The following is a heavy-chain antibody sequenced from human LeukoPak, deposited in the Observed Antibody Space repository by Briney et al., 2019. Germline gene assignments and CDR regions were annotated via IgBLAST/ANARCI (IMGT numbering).Heavy chain of an antibody. D-gene: IGHD4-23*01. J-gene: IGHJ4*02. V-gene: IGHV3-9*01. CDR2: ISWNSGSI. CDR1: GFTFDDYA. Sequence: PGRSLRLSCAASGFTFDDYAMHWVRQARGKGLEWVSGISWNSGSIGYADSVKGRFTISRDNAKNSLYLQMNSLRAEDTALYYCARSLLPGGTPYYFDYWGQGTLVTVSS. CDR3: ARSLLPGGTPYYFDY.